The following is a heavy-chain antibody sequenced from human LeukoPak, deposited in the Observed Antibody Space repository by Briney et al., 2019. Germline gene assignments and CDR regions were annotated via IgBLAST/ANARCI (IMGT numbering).Heavy chain of an antibody. J-gene: IGHJ4*02. CDR2: IYYSGST. Sequence: GSLRLSCAASGFTFSSYAMSWIRQPPGKGLEWIGYIYYSGSTNYNPSLKSRVTISVDTSKNQFSLKLSSVTAADTAVYYCARVGDYAVRDWGQGTLVTVSS. CDR3: ARVGDYAVRD. D-gene: IGHD3-16*01. CDR1: GFTFSSYA. V-gene: IGHV4-59*01.